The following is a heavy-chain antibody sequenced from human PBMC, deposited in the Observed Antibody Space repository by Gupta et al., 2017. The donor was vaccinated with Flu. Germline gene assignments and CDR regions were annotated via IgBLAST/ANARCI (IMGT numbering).Heavy chain of an antibody. D-gene: IGHD3-3*01. V-gene: IGHV1-8*01. Sequence: DSNWVRQATGQGLEWMGWMNPNSGNTGYAQKFQGRVTMTRNTSISTAYMELSSLRSEDTAVYYCARLYDFWSGYHNYGMDVWGQGTTVTVSS. J-gene: IGHJ6*02. CDR2: MNPNSGNT. CDR3: ARLYDFWSGYHNYGMDV. CDR1: D.